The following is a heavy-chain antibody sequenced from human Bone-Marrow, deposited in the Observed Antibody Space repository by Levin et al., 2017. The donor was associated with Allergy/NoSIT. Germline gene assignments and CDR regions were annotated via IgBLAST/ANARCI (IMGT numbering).Heavy chain of an antibody. CDR1: GFTFRDYA. J-gene: IGHJ6*02. CDR2: IWYDSTNK. CDR3: VRDFTKYSNYYGMDA. D-gene: IGHD5-18*01. V-gene: IGHV3-33*02. Sequence: GGSLRLSCVASGFTFRDYAMHWVRQAPGKGLEWVAVIWYDSTNKYYGDSVKGRFTISRDNSANKVFLQMNSLRVEDTAVYYCVRDFTKYSNYYGMDAWGQGIMVTVSS.